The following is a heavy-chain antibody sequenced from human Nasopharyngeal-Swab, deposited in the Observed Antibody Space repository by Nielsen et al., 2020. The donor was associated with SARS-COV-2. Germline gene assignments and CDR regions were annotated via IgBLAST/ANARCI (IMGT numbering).Heavy chain of an antibody. CDR2: ISYDGSNK. CDR3: AREASAFVVVPAAYGEVGY. J-gene: IGHJ4*02. D-gene: IGHD2-2*01. V-gene: IGHV3-30-3*01. CDR1: GFTFSSYA. Sequence: GESLKISCAASGFTFSSYAMHWVRQAPGKGLEWVAVISYDGSNKYYADSVKGRFTISRDNSKNTLYLQMNSLRAEDTAVYYCAREASAFVVVPAAYGEVGYWGQGTLVTVSS.